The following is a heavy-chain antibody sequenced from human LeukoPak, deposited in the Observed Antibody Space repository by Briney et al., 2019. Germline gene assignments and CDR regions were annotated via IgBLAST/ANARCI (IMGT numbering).Heavy chain of an antibody. V-gene: IGHV3-33*01. CDR1: GFTFSSYG. Sequence: GRSLRLSCAASGFTFSSYGMHWVRQAPGKGLEWVAVIWYDGSNKYYADSVKGRFTISRDNSKNTLYLQMNSLRAEDTAVYYCARVRPTYDSSGYYSSGFDYWGQGTLVTVSS. CDR3: ARVRPTYDSSGYYSSGFDY. CDR2: IWYDGSNK. D-gene: IGHD3-22*01. J-gene: IGHJ4*02.